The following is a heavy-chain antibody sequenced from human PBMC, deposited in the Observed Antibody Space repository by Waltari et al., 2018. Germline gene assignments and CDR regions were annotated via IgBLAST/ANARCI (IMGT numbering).Heavy chain of an antibody. CDR3: ATFSNWVHDTFDI. D-gene: IGHD3-16*01. CDR1: GFSVRNSY. J-gene: IGHJ3*02. V-gene: IGHV3-53*01. CDR2: IYGVDST. Sequence: EVQLVESGGGLIQPGGSLGLSCAASGFSVRNSYVSWVRQAPGKGLEWISFIYGVDSTLYVDSVKGRFTVSRDNSKNTVHLQMNSVRVDDTAVYYCATFSNWVHDTFDIWGQGTLVSVSS.